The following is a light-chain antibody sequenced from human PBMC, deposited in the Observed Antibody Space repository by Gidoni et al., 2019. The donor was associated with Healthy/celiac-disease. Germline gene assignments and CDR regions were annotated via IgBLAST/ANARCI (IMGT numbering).Light chain of an antibody. CDR2: WAS. CDR1: QRVLYSSNNKNY. Sequence: DIVMTQSPDSLAVSLGERATINCQSSQRVLYSSNNKNYLAWYQQKPGQPPKLLIYWASTRESGVPDRFSGSGSGTDFTLTISSLQAEDVAVYYCQQYYNAPQTFGQGTKVEIK. V-gene: IGKV4-1*01. CDR3: QQYYNAPQT. J-gene: IGKJ1*01.